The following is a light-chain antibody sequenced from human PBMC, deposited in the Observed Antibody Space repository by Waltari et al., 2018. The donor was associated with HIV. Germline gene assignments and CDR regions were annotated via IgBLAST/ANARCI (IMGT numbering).Light chain of an antibody. Sequence: QSPGTLSLSPGERATLFCRASQRVSSSYLAWYQQKPGQAPRLLIYGASTRATGIPDRFSGSGSRTDFTLTISRLEPEDFAIYYCQHYGSSPPWTFGQGTKVEIK. CDR3: QHYGSSPPWT. CDR1: QRVSSSY. J-gene: IGKJ1*01. V-gene: IGKV3-20*01. CDR2: GAS.